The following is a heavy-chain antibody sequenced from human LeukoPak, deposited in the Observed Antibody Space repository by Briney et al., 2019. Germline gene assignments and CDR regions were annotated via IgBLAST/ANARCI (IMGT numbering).Heavy chain of an antibody. Sequence: PGGSLRLSCAASGFTVSSNYMSWVRQAPGKGLEWVSAISGSGGSTYYADSVKGRFTISRDNSKNTLYLQMNSLRAEDTAVYYCAKDRIRSVPFGSVVVVAAKEPPLDYWGQGTLVTVSS. V-gene: IGHV3-23*01. J-gene: IGHJ4*02. CDR3: AKDRIRSVPFGSVVVVAAKEPPLDY. CDR2: ISGSGGST. D-gene: IGHD2-15*01. CDR1: GFTVSSNY.